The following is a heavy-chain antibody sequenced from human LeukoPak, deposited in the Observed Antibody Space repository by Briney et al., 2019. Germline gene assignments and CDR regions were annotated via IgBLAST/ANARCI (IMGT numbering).Heavy chain of an antibody. CDR2: IIPIFGTA. CDR1: GGTFSSYA. D-gene: IGHD4-23*01. CDR3: ARAPRATVANYYYYYMDV. V-gene: IGHV1-69*13. J-gene: IGHJ6*03. Sequence: GASVTVSCKASGGTFSSYAISWVRQAPGQGLEWMGGIIPIFGTANYAQKFQGRVTITADESTSTAYMELSSLRSEDTAVYYCARAPRATVANYYYYYMDVWGKGTTVTISS.